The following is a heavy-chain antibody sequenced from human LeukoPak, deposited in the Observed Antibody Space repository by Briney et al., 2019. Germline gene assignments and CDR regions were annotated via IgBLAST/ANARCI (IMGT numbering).Heavy chain of an antibody. CDR3: ARHSDTAMVSELDY. V-gene: IGHV1-2*02. D-gene: IGHD5-18*01. Sequence: GASVKVSCKASGCTFTGYYMHWVRQAPGQGLEWMGWINPDSGGTNYAQKFQGRVTMTRDTSISTAYMELSRLRSDDTAVYYCARHSDTAMVSELDYWGQGTLVTVSS. CDR1: GCTFTGYY. J-gene: IGHJ4*02. CDR2: INPDSGGT.